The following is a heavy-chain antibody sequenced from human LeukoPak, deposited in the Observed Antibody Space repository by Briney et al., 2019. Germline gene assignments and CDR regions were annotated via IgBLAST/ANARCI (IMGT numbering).Heavy chain of an antibody. Sequence: GSSVKVSCKASGGTFSSYAISWVRQAPGQGLEWMGGIIPIFGTANYAQKFQGRVTITADESTSTAYMELSSLRSEDTAVYYCARAKGPAAGPNYYYGMDVWGQGTTVTVSS. D-gene: IGHD2-2*01. J-gene: IGHJ6*02. CDR3: ARAKGPAAGPNYYYGMDV. CDR2: IIPIFGTA. CDR1: GGTFSSYA. V-gene: IGHV1-69*01.